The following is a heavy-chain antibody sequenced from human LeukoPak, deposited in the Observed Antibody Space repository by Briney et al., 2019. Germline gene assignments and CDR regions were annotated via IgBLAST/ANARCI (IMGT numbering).Heavy chain of an antibody. CDR1: GFTVSSNY. CDR3: ARGTGLCDSSGYAFDY. J-gene: IGHJ4*02. CDR2: VYSDGGT. V-gene: IGHV3-53*01. Sequence: GGSLRLSCAASGFTVSSNYMTWVRQAPGKGLEWLSVVYSDGGTLYADSVKGRFTISRDNSKNTVYLQMTSLRAEDTAVYYCARGTGLCDSSGYAFDYWGQGTLVTVSS. D-gene: IGHD3-22*01.